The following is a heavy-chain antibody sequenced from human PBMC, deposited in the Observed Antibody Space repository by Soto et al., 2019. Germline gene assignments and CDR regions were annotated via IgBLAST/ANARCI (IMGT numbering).Heavy chain of an antibody. J-gene: IGHJ6*02. D-gene: IGHD6-6*01. CDR1: GGTFSSYA. Sequence: SVKVSCKASGGTFSSYAVSWVRQAPGQGLEWMGGIIPIFGTANYAQKFQGRVTITADESASTAYMELSSLRSEDTAVYYCARDTAARPLYYYYYYGMDVWGQGTTVTVSS. CDR2: IIPIFGTA. CDR3: ARDTAARPLYYYYYYGMDV. V-gene: IGHV1-69*13.